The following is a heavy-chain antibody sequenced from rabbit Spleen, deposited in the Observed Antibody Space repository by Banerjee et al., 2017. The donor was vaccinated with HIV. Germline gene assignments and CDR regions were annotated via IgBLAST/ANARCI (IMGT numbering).Heavy chain of an antibody. J-gene: IGHJ4*01. CDR2: IYPDYGST. V-gene: IGHV1S40*01. CDR3: ARRYAGTGYAINL. CDR1: GFSFSSSYW. Sequence: QSLEESGGDLVKPGASLTLTCKASGFSFSSSYWICWVRQAPGKGLEWIGCIYPDYGSTYYASWVNGRFTISKPSSTTVTLQITSLTAADTASYFCARRYAGTGYAINLWGPGTLVTVS. D-gene: IGHD8-1*01.